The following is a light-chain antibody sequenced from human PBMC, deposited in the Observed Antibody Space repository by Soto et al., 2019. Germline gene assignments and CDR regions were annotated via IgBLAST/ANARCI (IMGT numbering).Light chain of an antibody. CDR2: GAS. J-gene: IGKJ4*01. V-gene: IGKV3-20*01. Sequence: EIVLTQSPGTLSSSPGERATLSCRASQSVSSNYLAWYQQTPGQAPRLLIYGASSRATGIPDRISGSGSGTDFTLTISSVAPEDFAVYYCHQHGSLPLTFGGGTKVEIK. CDR3: HQHGSLPLT. CDR1: QSVSSNY.